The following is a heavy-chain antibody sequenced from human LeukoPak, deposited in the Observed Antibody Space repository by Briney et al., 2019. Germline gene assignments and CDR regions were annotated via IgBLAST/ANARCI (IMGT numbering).Heavy chain of an antibody. CDR2: VRSTVFGETT. Sequence: PGGSLRLSCTASGFTFGDFAMTWFRQAPGKGLEWVGLVRSTVFGETTAYAASVQGRFTISRDDSKSMAYLQMDSLKTEDTAVYYCARDLRVAGYYGSGSPEVYWGQGTLVTVSS. CDR1: GFTFGDFA. CDR3: ARDLRVAGYYGSGSPEVY. J-gene: IGHJ4*02. D-gene: IGHD3-10*01. V-gene: IGHV3-49*03.